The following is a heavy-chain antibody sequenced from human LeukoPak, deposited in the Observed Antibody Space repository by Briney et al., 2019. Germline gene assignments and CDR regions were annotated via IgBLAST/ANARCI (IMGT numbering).Heavy chain of an antibody. Sequence: PSETLSLTCTVSGGSISSSSYYWGWIRQPPGKGLEWIGSIHYSGSTNYNPSLKSRVTISVDTSKNQFSLKLSSVTAADTAVYYCARDPYCSGGSCYGDAFDIWGQGTMVTVSS. D-gene: IGHD2-15*01. CDR3: ARDPYCSGGSCYGDAFDI. J-gene: IGHJ3*02. CDR2: IHYSGST. CDR1: GGSISSSSYY. V-gene: IGHV4-39*07.